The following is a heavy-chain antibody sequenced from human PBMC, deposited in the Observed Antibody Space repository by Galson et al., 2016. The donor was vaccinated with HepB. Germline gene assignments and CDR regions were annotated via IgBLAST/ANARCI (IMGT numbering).Heavy chain of an antibody. J-gene: IGHJ4*02. CDR1: GFPLSTSGMC. CDR2: IFYTGST. V-gene: IGHV4-61*08. CDR3: ARVLTRSGANPAQVDS. Sequence: LVKPTQTLTLTCTFSGFPLSTSGMCVNWIRQPPGKGMESIGYIFYTGSTIYSPSFKSRVTMSVDTSKNQFSLNLSSVTAADTAVYRCARVLTRSGANPAQVDSWGRGTLVTVSS. D-gene: IGHD4/OR15-4a*01.